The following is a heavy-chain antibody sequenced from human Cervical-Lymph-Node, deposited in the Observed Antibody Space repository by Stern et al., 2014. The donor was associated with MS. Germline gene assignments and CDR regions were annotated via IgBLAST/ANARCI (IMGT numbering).Heavy chain of an antibody. CDR3: ARGSDT. J-gene: IGHJ5*02. CDR1: GFPFSSFW. V-gene: IGHV3-7*01. D-gene: IGHD2-15*01. CDR2: IKEDGSET. Sequence: EVQLVESGGGLVQPGGSLRLSCAASGFPFSSFWLNWVRPAPGKGLEWVANIKEDGSETYYVDSVKGRFTISRDNAKNSLYLQMNSLRAEDTAVYYCARGSDTWGQGTLGTVSS.